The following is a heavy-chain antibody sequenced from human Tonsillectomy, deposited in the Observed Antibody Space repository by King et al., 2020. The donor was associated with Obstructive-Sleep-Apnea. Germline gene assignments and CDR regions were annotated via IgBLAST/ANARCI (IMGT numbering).Heavy chain of an antibody. D-gene: IGHD1-26*01. Sequence: QLVQSGAEVKKPGASVKVSCKVSGYTLTELSMHWVRQAPGKGLEWMGGFVPEDGETIYAQKFQGRVTMTEDTSTATAYMELSSLRSEDTAVYYCATPVGATDYYYYYGMDVWGQGTTVTVSS. CDR2: FVPEDGET. CDR1: GYTLTELS. J-gene: IGHJ6*02. CDR3: ATPVGATDYYYYYGMDV. V-gene: IGHV1-24*01.